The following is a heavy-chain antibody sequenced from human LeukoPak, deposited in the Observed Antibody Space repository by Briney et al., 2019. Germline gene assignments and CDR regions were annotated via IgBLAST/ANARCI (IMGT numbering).Heavy chain of an antibody. CDR1: GFIFSRYA. Sequence: GGSLGLSCTGSGFIFSRYAMVWVRQAPGKGLEWVSAMRGDGGDIRYTDSVKGRFTISRDNSRNTLYLQMNSLRAEDTAVYYCAKVIPAARGYYGVDVWGQGTTVTVSS. D-gene: IGHD2-2*01. CDR3: AKVIPAARGYYGVDV. CDR2: MRGDGGDI. J-gene: IGHJ6*02. V-gene: IGHV3-23*01.